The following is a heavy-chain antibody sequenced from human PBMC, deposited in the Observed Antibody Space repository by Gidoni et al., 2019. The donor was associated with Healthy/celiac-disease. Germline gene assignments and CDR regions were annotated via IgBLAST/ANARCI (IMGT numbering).Heavy chain of an antibody. CDR3: ASTGLLWFRELYVFDY. CDR1: GFSFSIYA. D-gene: IGHD3-10*01. V-gene: IGHV3-30*04. CDR2: ISYDGSNK. Sequence: QVQLVESGGGVVQPGRSLRLSCAASGFSFSIYAMHWVRQAPGKGLEWVAVISYDGSNKYYADSVKGRFTITRDNSKNTLYLQMNSLRAEDTAVYYCASTGLLWFRELYVFDYWGQGTLVTVSS. J-gene: IGHJ4*02.